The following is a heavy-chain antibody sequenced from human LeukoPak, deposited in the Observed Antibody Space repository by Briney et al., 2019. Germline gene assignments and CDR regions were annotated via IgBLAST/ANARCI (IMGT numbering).Heavy chain of an antibody. D-gene: IGHD3-10*01. J-gene: IGHJ3*02. CDR1: GYSFTSYW. CDR3: ASQGYGSGSYYNVKAFDI. Sequence: PGKSLKISCKGSGYSFTSYWIGWVRQMPGKGLEWMGIIYPGDSDTRYSPSFQGQVTISADKSISTAYLQWSSLKASDTAMYYCASQGYGSGSYYNVKAFDIWGQGTMVTVSS. V-gene: IGHV5-51*01. CDR2: IYPGDSDT.